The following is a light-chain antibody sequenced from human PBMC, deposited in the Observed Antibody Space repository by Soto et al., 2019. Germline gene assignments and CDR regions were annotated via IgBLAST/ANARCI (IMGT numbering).Light chain of an antibody. CDR2: DVS. J-gene: IGLJ2*01. CDR3: SSYTRSSTLYVV. V-gene: IGLV2-14*01. Sequence: QSVLTQPASVSGSPEQSITISCTGTTSDVGDYNYVSWYQQRPGKVPKLVIYDVSNRPSGVSTRFSGSKSGNTASLTISGLQADDEADYYCSSYTRSSTLYVVFGGGTKLTVL. CDR1: TSDVGDYNY.